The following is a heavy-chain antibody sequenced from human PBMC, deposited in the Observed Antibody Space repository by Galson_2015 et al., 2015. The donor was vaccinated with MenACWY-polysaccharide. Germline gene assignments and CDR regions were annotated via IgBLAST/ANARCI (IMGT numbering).Heavy chain of an antibody. CDR2: VNIDGSVT. Sequence: SLRLSCAGSGFVFSSSWMHWVRQAPGEGLVWVSRVNIDGSVTNYADSVKGRFTISRDNAKNTLYLQMNSLRAEDTALYYCARESHLDSSGCPDCSRQGTLVTVSS. D-gene: IGHD3-22*01. CDR1: GFVFSSSW. J-gene: IGHJ4*02. CDR3: ARESHLDSSGCPDC. V-gene: IGHV3-74*01.